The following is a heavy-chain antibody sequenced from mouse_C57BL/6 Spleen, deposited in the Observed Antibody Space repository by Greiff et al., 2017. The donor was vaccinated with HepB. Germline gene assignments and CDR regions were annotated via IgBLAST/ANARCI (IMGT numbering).Heavy chain of an antibody. CDR1: GYSFTDYN. CDR3: AKYYGSSRDPWFAY. J-gene: IGHJ3*01. CDR2: INPNYGTT. D-gene: IGHD1-1*01. V-gene: IGHV1-39*01. Sequence: EVQLQQSGPELVKPGASVKISCKASGYSFTDYNMNWVKQSNGKSLEWIGVINPNYGTTSYNQKFKGKATLTVDQSSSTAYMQLNSLTSEDSAVYYCAKYYGSSRDPWFAYWGQGTLVTVSA.